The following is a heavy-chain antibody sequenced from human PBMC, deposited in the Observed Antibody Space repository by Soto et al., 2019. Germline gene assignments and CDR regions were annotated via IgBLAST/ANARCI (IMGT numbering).Heavy chain of an antibody. D-gene: IGHD3-10*01. V-gene: IGHV1-8*01. CDR3: ARYIFGQGFIS. J-gene: IGHJ4*02. CDR2: MHANTGLT. Sequence: QVQLVQSGAEVKKPGASVKVSCKASGSTFSTLDLNWVRQAPGQGLDWMGWMHANTGLTGHAQKFQGRLSMTRDTSISTAYMELSSLRADDTAVYYCARYIFGQGFISWGQGTLVTVPS. CDR1: GSTFSTLD.